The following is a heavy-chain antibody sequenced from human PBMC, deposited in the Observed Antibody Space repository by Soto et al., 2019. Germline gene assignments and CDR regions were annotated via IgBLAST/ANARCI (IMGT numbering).Heavy chain of an antibody. J-gene: IGHJ4*02. CDR3: ARDARNADYDY. CDR1: GFTFSTHA. Sequence: EVQLVESGGGLVQPGGALRLSCAVSGFTFSTHAMNWVRQAPGKGLEWVAYIHGTRSIIYYADSVKGRFTISRDNAKNSLFLQMDSLRDEDTAVYYCARDARNADYDYWGQGTLVTVSS. CDR2: IHGTRSII. D-gene: IGHD3-16*01. V-gene: IGHV3-48*02.